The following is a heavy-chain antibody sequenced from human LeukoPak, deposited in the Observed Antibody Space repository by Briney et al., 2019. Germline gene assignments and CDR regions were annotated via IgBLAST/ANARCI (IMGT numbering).Heavy chain of an antibody. J-gene: IGHJ3*02. V-gene: IGHV4-4*02. CDR1: GVSISSQNW. D-gene: IGHD3-22*01. CDR2: IFHTETT. Sequence: SETLSLTCTVSGVSISSQNWWTWVRQPPGKGPEWIGEIFHTETTNYNPSLKSRVTISLDKSKSQFSLKLSSVTAADTAIYYCARHVYPYENSPEGERAFDIWGQGTMVTVSS. CDR3: ARHVYPYENSPEGERAFDI.